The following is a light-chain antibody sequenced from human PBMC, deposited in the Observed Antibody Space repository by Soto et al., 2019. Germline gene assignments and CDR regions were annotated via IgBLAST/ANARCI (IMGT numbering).Light chain of an antibody. CDR3: QQYNRWFSIT. V-gene: IGKV3-15*01. Sequence: EIVMTQSPATLSVSPGERATLSCRASQSVSSRLAWYQQKPGQAPRLVIYDTFTRATGIPARFSGSGSGTEFTLTISSLQSEDFAVYYCQQYNRWFSITFGQGKRLEIK. CDR2: DTF. CDR1: QSVSSR. J-gene: IGKJ5*01.